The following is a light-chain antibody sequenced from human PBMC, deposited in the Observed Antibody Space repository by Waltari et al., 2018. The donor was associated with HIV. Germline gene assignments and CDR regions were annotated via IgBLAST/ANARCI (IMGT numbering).Light chain of an antibody. J-gene: IGLJ3*02. V-gene: IGLV6-57*04. CDR2: EDN. CDR3: QSCDSSAWV. Sequence: NFMLTQPHSVSESPGKTVTISCTRSSGSIADNYVQWYQPRPGSAPTPGLYEDNQRPAWVPYRFSGSIDSSSNSASLTISGLKTEDEADYYCQSCDSSAWVVGGGTKLTVL. CDR1: SGSIADNY.